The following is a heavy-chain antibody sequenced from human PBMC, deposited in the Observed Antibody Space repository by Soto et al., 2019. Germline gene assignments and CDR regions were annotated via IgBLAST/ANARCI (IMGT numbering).Heavy chain of an antibody. CDR1: GYTFTSYD. CDR3: ARGSDDYSNYDDAFDI. Sequence: ASVKVSCKASGYTFTSYDINWVRQATGQGLEWMGWMNPNSGNTGYAQKFQGRVTMTRNTSISTAYMELSSLRSEDTAVYYCARGSDDYSNYDDAFDIWGQGTMVTVSS. CDR2: MNPNSGNT. J-gene: IGHJ3*02. D-gene: IGHD4-4*01. V-gene: IGHV1-8*01.